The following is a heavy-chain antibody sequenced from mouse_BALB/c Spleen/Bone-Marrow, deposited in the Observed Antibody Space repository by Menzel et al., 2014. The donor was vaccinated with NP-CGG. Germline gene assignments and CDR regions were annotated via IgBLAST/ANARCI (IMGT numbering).Heavy chain of an antibody. Sequence: VQLQQFGAELVKPGASVKLSCTASGFNIKDTYLHWVKRRPEQGLEWIGRIDPANGNTKYDPKFQGKAPITADTSSNTDYLQLSSLTPEDTAVYYCASYRYAWYFDVWGAGTPGTGSP. J-gene: IGHJ1*01. D-gene: IGHD2-14*01. V-gene: IGHV14-3*02. CDR1: GFNIKDTY. CDR3: ASYRYAWYFDV. CDR2: IDPANGNT.